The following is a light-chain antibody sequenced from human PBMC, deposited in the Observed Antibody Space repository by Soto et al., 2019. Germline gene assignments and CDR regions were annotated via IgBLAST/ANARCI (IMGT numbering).Light chain of an antibody. CDR2: GAS. CDR1: QNILTY. V-gene: IGKV1-39*01. CDR3: QQTYRSPFT. Sequence: IQMTQSPSSLSASVGDNVTMSCRASQNILTYLNWYQQNPGRAPKLLIFGASILQDGVPSRFSGIGSGTEFTLTITSLRPEDFATYFCQQTYRSPFTFGPGTKVDVK. J-gene: IGKJ3*01.